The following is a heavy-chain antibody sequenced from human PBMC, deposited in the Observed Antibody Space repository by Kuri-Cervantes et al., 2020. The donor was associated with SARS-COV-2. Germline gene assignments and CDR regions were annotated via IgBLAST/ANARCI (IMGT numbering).Heavy chain of an antibody. CDR3: ARDNSLRTIFGVVIISHMDV. Sequence: GGSLRLSCAASGFTFSSYAMSWVRQAPGKGLEWVSAISGSGGSTYYADSVKGRFTISRDNSKNTLYLQMNSLRAEDTAVYYCARDNSLRTIFGVVIISHMDVWGKGTTVTVSS. CDR1: GFTFSSYA. J-gene: IGHJ6*04. D-gene: IGHD3-3*01. V-gene: IGHV3-23*01. CDR2: ISGSGGST.